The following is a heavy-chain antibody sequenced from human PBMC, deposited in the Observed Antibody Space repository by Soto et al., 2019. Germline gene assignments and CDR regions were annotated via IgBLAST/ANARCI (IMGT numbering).Heavy chain of an antibody. CDR1: GGTFSSYA. CDR2: IIPIFGTA. Sequence: ASVKVSCKASGGTFSSYAISWVRQAPGQGLEWMGGIIPIFGTANYAQKFQGRVTITADESTSTAYMELSSLRSEDTAVYYCAGTRGNLGYCSGGSCYSSYYYYGMDVWGQGTTVTVSS. V-gene: IGHV1-69*13. J-gene: IGHJ6*02. CDR3: AGTRGNLGYCSGGSCYSSYYYYGMDV. D-gene: IGHD2-15*01.